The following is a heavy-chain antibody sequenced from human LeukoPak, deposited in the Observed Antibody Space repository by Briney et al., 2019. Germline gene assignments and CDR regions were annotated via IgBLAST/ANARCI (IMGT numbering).Heavy chain of an antibody. CDR3: ARIYPVGYYDSRNAFDI. CDR2: INHSGST. Sequence: PSETLSLTCAVYGGSFSGYYWSWIRQPPGKGLEWIGEINHSGSTNYNPSLKRRVTISVDTSKNQFSLKLGSVTAADTAVYYCARIYPVGYYDSRNAFDIWGQGTMVTVSS. V-gene: IGHV4-34*01. D-gene: IGHD3-22*01. CDR1: GGSFSGYY. J-gene: IGHJ3*02.